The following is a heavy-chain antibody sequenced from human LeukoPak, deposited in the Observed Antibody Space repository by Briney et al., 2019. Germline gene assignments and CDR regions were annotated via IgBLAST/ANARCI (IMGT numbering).Heavy chain of an antibody. CDR2: VYSTGNT. J-gene: IGHJ3*01. D-gene: IGHD2-21*02. V-gene: IGHV4-61*09. CDR3: ARGGDAVSPAIAGAFDL. Sequence: SETLSLTCTVSGVSINSGNFYWSWIRQSAGKGLEWIGHVYSTGNTKYNPSLKRRVTISADTSKNQISLRLRSVTAADTAIFYCARGGDAVSPAIAGAFDLWGRGTMVTVSS. CDR1: GVSINSGNFY.